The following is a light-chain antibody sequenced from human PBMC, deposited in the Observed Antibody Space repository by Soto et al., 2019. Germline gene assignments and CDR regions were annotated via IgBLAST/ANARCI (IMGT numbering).Light chain of an antibody. J-gene: IGLJ1*01. CDR3: SSYTSSGTPYV. Sequence: QSALTQPASVSGSPGQSITISCTGTSSDVGGYNYVSWYQQHPGKAPKLMIYEVSNRPSGVSNRFSGSKSGNTASLTISGLQAEDEADYYSSSYTSSGTPYVFGTGTKLTVL. CDR1: SSDVGGYNY. CDR2: EVS. V-gene: IGLV2-14*01.